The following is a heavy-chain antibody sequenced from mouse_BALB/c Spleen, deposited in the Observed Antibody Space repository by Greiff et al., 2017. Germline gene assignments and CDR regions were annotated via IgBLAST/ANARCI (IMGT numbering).Heavy chain of an antibody. CDR3: ARRHGSSYVRAMDY. CDR2: ILPGSGST. D-gene: IGHD1-1*01. CDR1: GYTFSSYW. Sequence: QVQLKESGAELMKPGASVKISCKATGYTFSSYWIEWVKQRPGHGLEWIGEILPGSGSTNYNEKFKGKATFTADTSSNTAYMQLSSLTSEDSAVYYCARRHGSSYVRAMDYWGQGTSVTVSS. V-gene: IGHV1-9*01. J-gene: IGHJ4*01.